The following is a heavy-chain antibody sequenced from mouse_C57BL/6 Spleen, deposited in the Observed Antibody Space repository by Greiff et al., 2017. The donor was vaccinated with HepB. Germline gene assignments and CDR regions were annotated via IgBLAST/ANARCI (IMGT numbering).Heavy chain of an antibody. D-gene: IGHD1-1*01. CDR2: INPNNGGT. J-gene: IGHJ2*01. CDR3: ARHLSYGSSYFYFDY. V-gene: IGHV1-18*01. CDR1: GYTFTDYN. Sequence: EVQLQQSGPELVKPGASVKIPCKASGYTFTDYNMDWVKQSHGKSLEWIGDINPNNGGTIYNQKFKGKATLTVDKSSSTAYMELRSLTSEDTAVYYCARHLSYGSSYFYFDYWGQGTTLTVSS.